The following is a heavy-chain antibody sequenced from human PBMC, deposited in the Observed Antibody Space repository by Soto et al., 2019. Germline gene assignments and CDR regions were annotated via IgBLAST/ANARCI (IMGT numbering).Heavy chain of an antibody. Sequence: SVGSLRLSCAASGFIFGDYAMSWVRQAPGQGLEWVGFIRTTAYGGTTDCAASVRGRFTISRDDSENIAYLQMNSLKTEDTAVYYCARRLLDYCDYNYGMDVWGQGTTVTVSS. D-gene: IGHD4-17*01. CDR1: GFIFGDYA. CDR2: IRTTAYGGTT. J-gene: IGHJ6*02. V-gene: IGHV3-49*04. CDR3: ARRLLDYCDYNYGMDV.